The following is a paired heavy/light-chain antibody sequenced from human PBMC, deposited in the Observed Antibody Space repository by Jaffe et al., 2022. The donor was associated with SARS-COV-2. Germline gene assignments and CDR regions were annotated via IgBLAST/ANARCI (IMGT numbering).Light chain of an antibody. J-gene: IGKJ2*01. V-gene: IGKV1-39*01. CDR3: QQTFNSPDT. CDR2: GAS. CDR1: QTISSF. Sequence: DIQMTQSPSSLSASVGDRVTITCRASQTISSFLNWYQQISGKAPKLLIYGASSLQNGVPSRFSGSGSGTDFTLTISSLQPEDFATYYCQQTFNSPDTFGQGTKLEIK.
Heavy chain of an antibody. J-gene: IGHJ4*02. Sequence: QVQLVQSGGEVKKPGASVKVSCKASGYAFTKYGFSWVRQAPGQGLEWMGWVSSYNGNTDYAQRFQDRVTVTTDTSTRTVHMELRSLTSDDTAVYYCARTTSFGGNNRPWYSDHWGQGTLVIVSS. CDR1: GYAFTKYG. CDR2: VSSYNGNT. CDR3: ARTTSFGGNNRPWYSDH. D-gene: IGHD3-16*01. V-gene: IGHV1-18*01.